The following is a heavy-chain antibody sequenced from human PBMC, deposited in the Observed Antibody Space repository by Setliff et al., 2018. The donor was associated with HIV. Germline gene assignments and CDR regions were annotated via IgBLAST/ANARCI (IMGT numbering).Heavy chain of an antibody. CDR3: TSRRKTTYYYYYHGMDV. D-gene: IGHD4-17*01. Sequence: HPGGSLRLSCTASGFTFGDYAMSWVRQAPGKGLEWVGFIRSKAYGGTTEYAASVKGRFTISRDDSKSIAYLQMNSLKTEDTAVYYCTSRRKTTYYYYYHGMDVWGQGTTVTVSS. CDR2: IRSKAYGGTT. J-gene: IGHJ6*02. V-gene: IGHV3-49*04. CDR1: GFTFGDYA.